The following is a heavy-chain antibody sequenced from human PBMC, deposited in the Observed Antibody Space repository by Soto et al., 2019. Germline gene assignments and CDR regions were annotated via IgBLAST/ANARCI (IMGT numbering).Heavy chain of an antibody. CDR2: IYYSGST. V-gene: IGHV4-31*03. CDR3: ARGIGFCSSTSCYEIDP. D-gene: IGHD2-2*03. J-gene: IGHJ5*02. Sequence: QVQLQESGPGLVRPSQTLSLTCTVSGGSISSGDYYWNWIRQHPGKGLEWIGYIYYSGSTYYNPSFKSRLTISVDTSKTQFSLKLSSVIAADTAMYYCARGIGFCSSTSCYEIDPWGQGTLVTVSS. CDR1: GGSISSGDYY.